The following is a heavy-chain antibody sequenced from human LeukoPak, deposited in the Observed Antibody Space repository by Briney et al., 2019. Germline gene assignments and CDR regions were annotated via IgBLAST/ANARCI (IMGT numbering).Heavy chain of an antibody. Sequence: GGSLRLSCAASGFTFSSYAMSWVRQAPGKGLEWVSAISGSGGSTYYADSVKGRFTISRDNSKNTLYLQMNSLRAEDTAVYYCAHRLSRGSSSWYAFDIWGQGTMVTVSS. CDR2: ISGSGGST. J-gene: IGHJ3*02. V-gene: IGHV3-23*01. CDR3: AHRLSRGSSSWYAFDI. CDR1: GFTFSSYA. D-gene: IGHD6-13*01.